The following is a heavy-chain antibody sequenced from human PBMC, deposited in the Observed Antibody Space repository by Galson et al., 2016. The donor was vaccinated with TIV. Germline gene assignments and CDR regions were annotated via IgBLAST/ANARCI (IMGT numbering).Heavy chain of an antibody. D-gene: IGHD5-24*01. CDR1: GFSLTTHGMC. V-gene: IGHV2-70*17. CDR2: TDWDGDK. Sequence: PALVKPTQTLTLTCTFSGFSLTTHGMCVSWIRQPPGKALEWLARTDWDGDKFYSTSLQTRLSISKDTSRNQVVLTLSNVDPVDTATYFCARSSIRDVSTHRFFDYWGQGTWSPSPQ. J-gene: IGHJ4*02. CDR3: ARSSIRDVSTHRFFDY.